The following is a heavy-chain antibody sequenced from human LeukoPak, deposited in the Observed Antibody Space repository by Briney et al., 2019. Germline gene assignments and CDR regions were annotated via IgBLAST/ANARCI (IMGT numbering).Heavy chain of an antibody. D-gene: IGHD2-2*01. CDR1: SGSISSSSYY. J-gene: IGHJ4*02. CDR2: IYYSGST. CDR3: ARHDGIVVYPDY. V-gene: IGHV4-39*01. Sequence: SETLSLTCTVSSGSISSSSYYWGWIRQPPGKGLEWIGSIYYSGSTYYNPSLKSRVTISVDTSKNQFSLKLSSVTAADTAVYYCARHDGIVVYPDYWGQGTLVTVSS.